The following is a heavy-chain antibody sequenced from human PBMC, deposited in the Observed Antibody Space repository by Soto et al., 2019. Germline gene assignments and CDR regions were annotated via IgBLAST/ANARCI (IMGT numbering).Heavy chain of an antibody. J-gene: IGHJ4*02. Sequence: QVQLQESGPGVVKPSETLSLTCAVSGASISSYYWSWIRQPPGKGLEWIGYIYYSGSANYNPSLKSQVTISVDTSKNQFSLKLSSVTAADTAVYYCARTPGIPVAAPYFDYWGQGTLVTVSS. D-gene: IGHD6-19*01. V-gene: IGHV4-59*01. CDR1: GASISSYY. CDR3: ARTPGIPVAAPYFDY. CDR2: IYYSGSA.